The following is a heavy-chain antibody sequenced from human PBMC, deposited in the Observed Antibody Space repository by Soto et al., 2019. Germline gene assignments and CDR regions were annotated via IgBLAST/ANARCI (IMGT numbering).Heavy chain of an antibody. D-gene: IGHD2-15*01. CDR2: ISYDGSDR. CDR3: AKVSSDRGYSFYGMDV. Sequence: QVQLVESGGGVVQPGRSLRLSCAASGFTFRSYGMHWVRQAPGKGLEWVAVISYDGSDRYYADSVKGRFTISRDNSKNTPYLQMNSLRAEDTAVYYCAKVSSDRGYSFYGMDVWGQGTTVTVSS. CDR1: GFTFRSYG. V-gene: IGHV3-30*18. J-gene: IGHJ6*02.